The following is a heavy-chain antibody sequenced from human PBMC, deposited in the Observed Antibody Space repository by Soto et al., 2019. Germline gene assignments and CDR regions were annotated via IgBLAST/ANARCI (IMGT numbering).Heavy chain of an antibody. V-gene: IGHV1-18*04. CDR2: ISAYNGNT. CDR1: GYTFTGYG. Sequence: GASVKVSCKASGYTFTGYGISWVRQAPGQGLEWMGWISAYNGNTNYAQKLQGRVTMTTDTSTSTAYMELRSLRSDDTAVYYCARLNDQLTGTALRWFDPWGQGTLVTVSS. D-gene: IGHD1-20*01. J-gene: IGHJ5*02. CDR3: ARLNDQLTGTALRWFDP.